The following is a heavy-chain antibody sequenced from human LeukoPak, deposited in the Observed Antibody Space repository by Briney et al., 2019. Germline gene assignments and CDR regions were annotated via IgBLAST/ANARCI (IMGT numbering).Heavy chain of an antibody. CDR1: GFSLSTSGVG. CDR2: IYWNDDK. D-gene: IGHD3-3*01. Sequence: SGPTLVNPTQTLTLTCTFSGFSLSTSGVGVGWIRQPPGKALEWLALIYWNDDKRYRPSLKSRLTITKDTSKNQVVLTMTNMDPVDTATYYCAHRSTYYDFWSGHGAFDIWGQRTMVTVSS. CDR3: AHRSTYYDFWSGHGAFDI. V-gene: IGHV2-5*01. J-gene: IGHJ3*02.